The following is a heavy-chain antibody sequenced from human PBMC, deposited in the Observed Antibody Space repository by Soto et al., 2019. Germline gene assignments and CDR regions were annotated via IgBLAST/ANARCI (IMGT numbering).Heavy chain of an antibody. V-gene: IGHV1-58*01. CDR2: NVVGSGNT. CDR1: GFTFTNSA. J-gene: IGHJ4*02. D-gene: IGHD6-19*01. Sequence: AASVKVSCKALGFTFTNSAVQWVRQARGQRLEWIGWNVVGSGNTNYAQKFQGRVTITRDMSTRTVYMELRSLTFEDTAVYYCAAVHGSGPGFDSWGQGTLVTVSS. CDR3: AAVHGSGPGFDS.